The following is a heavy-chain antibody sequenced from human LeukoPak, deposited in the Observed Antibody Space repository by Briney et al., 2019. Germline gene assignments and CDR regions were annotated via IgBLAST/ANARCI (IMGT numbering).Heavy chain of an antibody. J-gene: IGHJ4*02. CDR3: ARGREEYYDSSGLDLAVYFDY. D-gene: IGHD3-22*01. V-gene: IGHV4-34*01. CDR2: INHSGST. CDR1: GGSFSGYY. Sequence: SETLSLTCAVYGGSFSGYYWSWIRQPPGKGLEWIGEINHSGSTNYNPSLKSRVTVSVDTSKNQFSLKLSSVTAADTAVYYCARGREEYYDSSGLDLAVYFDYWGQGTLVTVSS.